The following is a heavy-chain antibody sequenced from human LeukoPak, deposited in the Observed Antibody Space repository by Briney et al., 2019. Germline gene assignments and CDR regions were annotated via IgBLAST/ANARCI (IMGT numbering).Heavy chain of an antibody. CDR1: GFTFNNAW. CDR2: IWYDGSNK. V-gene: IGHV3-33*08. D-gene: IGHD6-19*01. Sequence: GGSLRLSCAASGFTFNNAWMHWVRQAPGKGLEWVAVIWYDGSNKYYADSVKGRFTISRDNSKNTLYLQMNSLRAEDTAVYYCARGSSGWYYFDYWGQGTLVTVSS. J-gene: IGHJ4*02. CDR3: ARGSSGWYYFDY.